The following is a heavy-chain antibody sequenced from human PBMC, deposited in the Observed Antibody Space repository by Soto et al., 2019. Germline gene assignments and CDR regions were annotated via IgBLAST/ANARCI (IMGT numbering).Heavy chain of an antibody. V-gene: IGHV3-23*01. Sequence: GGSLRLSCTASGFIFSSYAMSWVRQAPGKGLEWVSAISGSGGSTYYADSVKGRFTISRDNSKNTLYLQMNSLRAEDTAVYYCAKGEYYYDKVYWSQGTLVTVSS. J-gene: IGHJ4*02. CDR1: GFIFSSYA. CDR2: ISGSGGST. CDR3: AKGEYYYDKVY. D-gene: IGHD3-22*01.